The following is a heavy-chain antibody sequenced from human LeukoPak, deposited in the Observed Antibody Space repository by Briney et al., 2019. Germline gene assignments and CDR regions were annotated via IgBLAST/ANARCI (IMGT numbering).Heavy chain of an antibody. CDR3: AKERFTAVAGYFDY. D-gene: IGHD6-19*01. CDR1: GFTFSTYW. Sequence: GGSLRLSCAASGFTFSTYWMSWVRQAPGRGLELVANIKQDGSEKYYADSVKGRFTISRDNSKNTLYLQMNSLRAEDTAVYYCAKERFTAVAGYFDYWGQGTLVTVSS. CDR2: IKQDGSEK. V-gene: IGHV3-7*05. J-gene: IGHJ4*02.